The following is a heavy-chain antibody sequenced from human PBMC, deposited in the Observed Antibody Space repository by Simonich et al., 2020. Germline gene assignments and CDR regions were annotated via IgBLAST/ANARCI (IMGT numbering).Heavy chain of an antibody. CDR1: GYTFTGYY. CDR2: INPNSGGT. CDR3: ARGRIAAAGTYYYYYMDV. J-gene: IGHJ6*03. Sequence: QVQLVQSGAEVKKPGASVKVSCKASGYTFTGYYMHWVRQAPGQGLEWMGWINPNSGGTNHAQKFQGRVTMTRDTSISTAYMELSRLRSDDTAVYYCARGRIAAAGTYYYYYMDVWGKGTTVTVSS. V-gene: IGHV1-2*02. D-gene: IGHD6-13*01.